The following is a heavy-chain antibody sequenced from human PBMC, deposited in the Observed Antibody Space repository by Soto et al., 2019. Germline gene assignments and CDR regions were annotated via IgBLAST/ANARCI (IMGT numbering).Heavy chain of an antibody. CDR1: GDTISTGGYY. J-gene: IGHJ4*02. D-gene: IGHD6-13*01. CDR2: INHSGST. V-gene: IGHV4-34*01. CDR3: ARGVFVVAAAGTFFDY. Sequence: SETLSLTCAVSGDTISTGGYYWSWIRQPPGKGLEWIGEINHSGSTNYNPSLKSRVTISVDTSKNQFSLKLSSVTAADTAVYYCARGVFVVAAAGTFFDYWGQGTLVTVSS.